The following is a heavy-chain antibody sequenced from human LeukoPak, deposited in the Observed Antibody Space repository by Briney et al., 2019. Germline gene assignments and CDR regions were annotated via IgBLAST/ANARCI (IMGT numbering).Heavy chain of an antibody. CDR2: IIPILGIA. CDR3: ARGPIAVAGSYYYYGMDV. Sequence: GSSVKVSCKASGGTFSSYAISWVRQAPGQGLEWMGRIIPILGIANYAQKFQGRVTITADKSTSTAYMELSSLRSEDTAVYYCARGPIAVAGSYYYYGMDVWGQGTTVPVSS. CDR1: GGTFSSYA. J-gene: IGHJ6*02. D-gene: IGHD6-19*01. V-gene: IGHV1-69*04.